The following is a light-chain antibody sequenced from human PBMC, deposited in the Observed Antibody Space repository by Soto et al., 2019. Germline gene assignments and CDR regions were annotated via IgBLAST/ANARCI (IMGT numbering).Light chain of an antibody. CDR1: QGISSR. CDR2: AAS. V-gene: IGKV1-12*01. J-gene: IGKJ2*01. CDR3: QQANSFPFT. Sequence: DIPMTQSPSPVSASVGDRVTITCRASQGISSRLAWYQQKPGKAPELLIYAASSLQIGVPSRFSGSGSGTYFTLTISSVQPEDFATYYCQQANSFPFTFGQGTNLMLK.